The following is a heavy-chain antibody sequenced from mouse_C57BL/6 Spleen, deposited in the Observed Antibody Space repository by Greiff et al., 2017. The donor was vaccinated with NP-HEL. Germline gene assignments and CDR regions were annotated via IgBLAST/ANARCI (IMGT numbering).Heavy chain of an antibody. CDR2: IRLKSDNYAT. CDR1: GFTFSNYW. Sequence: EVKLQESGGGLVQPGGSMKLSCVASGFTFSNYWMNWVRQSPEKGLEWVAQIRLKSDNYATHYAESVTGRFTISRDDSKSSVYLQMNNLRAENTGVYYCTAEYDLWYFDVWGTGTTVTVSS. J-gene: IGHJ1*03. D-gene: IGHD2-10*02. V-gene: IGHV6-3*01. CDR3: TAEYDLWYFDV.